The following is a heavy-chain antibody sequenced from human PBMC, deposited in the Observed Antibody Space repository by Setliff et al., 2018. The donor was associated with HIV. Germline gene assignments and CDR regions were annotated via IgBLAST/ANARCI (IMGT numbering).Heavy chain of an antibody. V-gene: IGHV4-4*07. CDR2: IYTSGNT. J-gene: IGHJ3*02. CDR1: GGSISSYY. D-gene: IGHD6-13*01. CDR3: ARDKTAVPRDVHAFDI. Sequence: PSETLSLTCTVSGGSISSYYWSWIRQPAGKGLEWIGRIYTSGNTNYNPSLKSLKSRVTMSVDTSKNQFSLKLSSVTAADTAVYYCARDKTAVPRDVHAFDIWGQGTMVTVS.